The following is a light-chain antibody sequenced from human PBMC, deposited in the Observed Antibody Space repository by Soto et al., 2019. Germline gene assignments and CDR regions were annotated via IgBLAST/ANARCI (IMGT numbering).Light chain of an antibody. V-gene: IGLV2-14*01. CDR2: DVS. Sequence: QSALTQPASVSGSPGQSITISCTGTSSDVGGYNDVSWYQQHPCKAPKLMIYDVSNRPSGVSNRFSGSKSGNTDSLTISGLQAEDEADYYCSSYTSSSTSVVFGGGTKLTV. J-gene: IGLJ2*01. CDR3: SSYTSSSTSVV. CDR1: SSDVGGYND.